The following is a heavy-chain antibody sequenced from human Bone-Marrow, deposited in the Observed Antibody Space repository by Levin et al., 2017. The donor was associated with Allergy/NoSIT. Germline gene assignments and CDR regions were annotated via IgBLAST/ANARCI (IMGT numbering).Heavy chain of an antibody. CDR3: AKGCDSSCYLFDS. Sequence: GGSLRLSCAASGITFYDYAMGWVRQAPGKGLEWVTAVSGSGDITYYADSVKGRFTISRDNSRNTLYLQMNSLRAEDTALYYCAKGCDSSCYLFDSWGQGTLVTVSS. V-gene: IGHV3-23*01. D-gene: IGHD2-15*01. CDR1: GITFYDYA. J-gene: IGHJ4*02. CDR2: VSGSGDIT.